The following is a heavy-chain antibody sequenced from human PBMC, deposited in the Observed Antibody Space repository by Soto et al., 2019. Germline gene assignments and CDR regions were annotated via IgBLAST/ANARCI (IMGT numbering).Heavy chain of an antibody. J-gene: IGHJ6*03. D-gene: IGHD6-13*01. Sequence: PSETLSLTCTVSGGSISSYYWSWIRQPPGKGLEWIGYIYYSGTTDYNPSLKSRVTISVDTSKNQFSLKLSSLTAADTAVYYCARRGSSWFYMDVWGKGTTVTVSS. CDR2: IYYSGTT. CDR3: ARRGSSWFYMDV. V-gene: IGHV4-59*01. CDR1: GGSISSYY.